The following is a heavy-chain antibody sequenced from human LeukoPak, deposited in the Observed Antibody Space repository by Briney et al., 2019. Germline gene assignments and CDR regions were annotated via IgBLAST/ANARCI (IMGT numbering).Heavy chain of an antibody. CDR2: INSNSGGT. D-gene: IGHD3-10*01. Sequence: ASVKVSCTASGYTFTGYYMHWVRQAPGQGLEWMGWINSNSGGTNYAQKFQGRVTMTRDTSSSTAYMELSRLRSDDTAVYYCARDHSYYGSGIYSNVDYWGQGTLVTVSS. V-gene: IGHV1-2*02. CDR1: GYTFTGYY. J-gene: IGHJ4*02. CDR3: ARDHSYYGSGIYSNVDY.